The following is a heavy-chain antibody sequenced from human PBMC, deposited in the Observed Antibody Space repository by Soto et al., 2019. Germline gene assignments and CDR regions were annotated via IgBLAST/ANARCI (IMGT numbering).Heavy chain of an antibody. CDR2: ISYDGSNK. CDR3: AKLLRYFDY. CDR1: GFTFSSYG. V-gene: IGHV3-30*18. J-gene: IGHJ4*02. Sequence: QVQLVESGGGVVQPGRSPRLSCAASGFTFSSYGMHWVRQAPGKGLEWVAVISYDGSNKYYADSVKGRFTISRDNSKNTLYLQMNSLRAEDTAVYYCAKLLRYFDYWGQGTLVTVSS. D-gene: IGHD3-9*01.